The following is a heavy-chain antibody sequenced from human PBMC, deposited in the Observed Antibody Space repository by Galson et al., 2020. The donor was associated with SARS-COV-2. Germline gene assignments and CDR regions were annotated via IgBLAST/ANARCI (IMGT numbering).Heavy chain of an antibody. D-gene: IGHD3-22*01. CDR1: GYTFTGNY. Sequence: ASVKVSCKASGYTFTGNYLHWVRQAPGQGLQWVGWISPNSGGTNYEQKFQGRVTMTRDTSISTAYMELSRLRSDDTAVYYCARVPINQYDDSGYYYYFDYWGQGTLVTVSS. J-gene: IGHJ4*02. V-gene: IGHV1-2*02. CDR3: ARVPINQYDDSGYYYYFDY. CDR2: ISPNSGGT.